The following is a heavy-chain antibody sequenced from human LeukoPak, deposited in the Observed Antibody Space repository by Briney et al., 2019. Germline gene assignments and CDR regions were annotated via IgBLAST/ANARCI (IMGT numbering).Heavy chain of an antibody. CDR1: GYSISSGYY. D-gene: IGHD3-3*01. Sequence: SETLSLTCTVSGYSISSGYYWGWIRQPPGKGLEWIGEINHSGSTNYNPSLKSRVTISVDTSKNQFSLKLSSVTAADTAVYYCARAYDFWSGYGPYYYYYMDVWGKGTTVTVSS. J-gene: IGHJ6*03. CDR2: INHSGST. CDR3: ARAYDFWSGYGPYYYYYMDV. V-gene: IGHV4-38-2*02.